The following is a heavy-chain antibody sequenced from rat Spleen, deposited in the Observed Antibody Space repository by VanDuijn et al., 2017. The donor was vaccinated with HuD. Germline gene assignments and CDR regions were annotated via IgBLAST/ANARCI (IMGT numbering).Heavy chain of an antibody. J-gene: IGHJ2*01. V-gene: IGHV5-31*01. CDR2: ITNTGGST. CDR1: GFTFNNYW. Sequence: EVQLVESGGGLMQPGRSLKLSCVASGFTFNNYWMTWIRQAPGKGLEWVASITNTGGSTYYPDSVKGRFTISRDNAKSTLYLQMNSLRSEDTATYYCTRDRETTRAYYFDYWGQGVMVTVSS. D-gene: IGHD1-4*01. CDR3: TRDRETTRAYYFDY.